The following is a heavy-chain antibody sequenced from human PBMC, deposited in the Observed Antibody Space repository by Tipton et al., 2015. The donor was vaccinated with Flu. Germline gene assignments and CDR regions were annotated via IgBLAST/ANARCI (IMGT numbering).Heavy chain of an antibody. CDR3: ARDWGLLLYWFDS. CDR2: IYNGGNT. D-gene: IGHD7-27*01. CDR1: GDSVSDYY. V-gene: IGHV4-59*02. Sequence: TLSLTCTVSGDSVSDYYWTWIRQPPGKGLEWIGYIYNGGNTNYNPSLKSRVTISVDTSKNQFSLRLSSVTAADTAVYFCARDWGLLLYWFDSWGQGTLVTVSS. J-gene: IGHJ5*01.